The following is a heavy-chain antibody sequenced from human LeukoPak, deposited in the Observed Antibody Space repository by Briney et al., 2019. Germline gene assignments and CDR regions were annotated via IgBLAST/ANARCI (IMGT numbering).Heavy chain of an antibody. D-gene: IGHD3-22*01. Sequence: GGSLRLSCAASGFTFSSYSMNWVRQAPGKGLEWVSSISSSSSYIYYADSVKGRFTISRDNSKNTLYLQMNSLRAEDTAVYYCAKDPYYDSSGYNYWGQGTLVTVSS. V-gene: IGHV3-21*04. CDR3: AKDPYYDSSGYNY. J-gene: IGHJ4*02. CDR1: GFTFSSYS. CDR2: ISSSSSYI.